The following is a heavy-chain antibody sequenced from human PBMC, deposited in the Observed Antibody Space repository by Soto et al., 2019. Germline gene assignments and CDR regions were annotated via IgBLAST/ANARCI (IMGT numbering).Heavy chain of an antibody. J-gene: IGHJ4*02. CDR3: ARGGSLRPLDF. CDR2: IYSAGST. CDR1: GFTVSNNY. Sequence: GGSLRLSCAASGFTVSNNYMSWVRQAPGKGLEWVAVIYSAGSTYYADSVKGRFTVSRDNSKNTVYFQMNSLRSDDTAFYYCARGGSLRPLDFWGQGTLVTVSS. V-gene: IGHV3-53*01. D-gene: IGHD4-17*01.